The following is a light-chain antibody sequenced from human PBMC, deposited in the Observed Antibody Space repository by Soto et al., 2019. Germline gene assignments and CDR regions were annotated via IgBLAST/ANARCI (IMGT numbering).Light chain of an antibody. V-gene: IGLV1-44*01. J-gene: IGLJ3*02. Sequence: QAVVTQPPSASGTPGQRVTISCSGSNSNIGSNIVNWYQQLPGTAPKLLIHSDNQRPSGVPDRFSGSRSGTSASLAISGLQSEDEADYYCAAWDDSLTGSWVFGGGTKLTVL. CDR2: SDN. CDR1: NSNIGSNI. CDR3: AAWDDSLTGSWV.